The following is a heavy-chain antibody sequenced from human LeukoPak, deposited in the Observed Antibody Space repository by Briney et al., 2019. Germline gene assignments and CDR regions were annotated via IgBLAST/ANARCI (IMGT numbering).Heavy chain of an antibody. J-gene: IGHJ4*02. CDR3: ARAGGVMVLDWYFDY. CDR2: ISVYNGNT. CDR1: GYIFSSYG. D-gene: IGHD3-16*02. V-gene: IGHV1-18*01. Sequence: ASVKVSCKASGYIFSSYGISWVRQAPGQGLEWMGWISVYNGNTNYAQKVQGRVTMATDTSTSTVYMELRSLRSDDTAVYYCARAGGVMVLDWYFDYWGQGTLVTVSS.